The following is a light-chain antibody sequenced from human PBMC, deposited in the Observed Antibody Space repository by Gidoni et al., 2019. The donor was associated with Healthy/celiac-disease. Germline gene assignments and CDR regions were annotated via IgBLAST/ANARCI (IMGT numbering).Light chain of an antibody. V-gene: IGKV3-11*01. Sequence: EIVLTQSPATLSLSPGERATLSCRASQSVSSYLAWYQQKPGQAPRLLIYDASNRATGIPARFSGSGSGTDFTLTISSLEPEDFAVYYCQQRSNWPYPMCSFXQXTKLEIK. CDR1: QSVSSY. CDR2: DAS. CDR3: QQRSNWPYPMCS. J-gene: IGKJ2*04.